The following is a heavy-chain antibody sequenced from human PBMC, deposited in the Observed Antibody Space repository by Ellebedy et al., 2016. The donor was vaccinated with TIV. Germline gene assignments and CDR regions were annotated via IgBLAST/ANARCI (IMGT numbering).Heavy chain of an antibody. CDR3: AVRVTKLY. CDR1: GFTFSGYW. CDR2: ISSSGNII. J-gene: IGHJ4*02. D-gene: IGHD4-17*01. Sequence: GESLKISCAASGFTFSGYWMSWIRQAPGKGLEWSSFISSSGNIIYQADSVKGRFTISRDNAKNSLYLQINSLRDEDTAVYYCAVRVTKLYWGQGTLVTVSS. V-gene: IGHV3-48*02.